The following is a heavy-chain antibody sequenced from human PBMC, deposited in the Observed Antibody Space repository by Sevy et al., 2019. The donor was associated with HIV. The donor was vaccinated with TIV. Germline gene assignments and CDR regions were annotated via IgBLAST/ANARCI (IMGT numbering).Heavy chain of an antibody. V-gene: IGHV3-49*04. CDR3: KRWKGAESGFDY. D-gene: IGHD1-1*01. J-gene: IGHJ4*02. Sequence: GGSLRLSCTASGFTFTDYAVNWVRQSPGKGLEWVAFFKRKADGGTLDHAASVKGRFTISRDDSKNIAYLQKNDLKTEDTGVYYCKRWKGAESGFDYWGQGALVTVSS. CDR2: FKRKADGGTL. CDR1: GFTFTDYA.